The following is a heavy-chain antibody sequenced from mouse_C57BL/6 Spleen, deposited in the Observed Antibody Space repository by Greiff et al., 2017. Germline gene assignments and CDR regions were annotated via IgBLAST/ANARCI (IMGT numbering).Heavy chain of an antibody. CDR1: GYTFTDYC. CDR3: ARSYALLYGLAY. Sequence: QVQLQQPGAELVRPGSSVKLSCKASGYTFTDYCMHWVKQRPIQGLEWIGNIDPSDSETHYNPKFKDKATLTVDTSSSTAYMQLSSLTSEDSAVYYCARSYALLYGLAYWGQGTLVTVSA. V-gene: IGHV1-52*01. J-gene: IGHJ3*01. CDR2: IDPSDSET. D-gene: IGHD1-1*01.